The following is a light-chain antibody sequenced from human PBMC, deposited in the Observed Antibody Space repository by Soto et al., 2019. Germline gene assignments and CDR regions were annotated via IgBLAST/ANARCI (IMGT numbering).Light chain of an antibody. CDR2: DNN. CDR1: SSNIGNDF. J-gene: IGLJ2*01. Sequence: QYVLTQPPSVSAAPGQKVSISCSGTSSNIGNDFVSWYQHLPGTAPRLLIYDNNKRPSGIPDRFSGSKSGTSATLGITGLQTGDEADYYCGTWDSSLSTVVFGGGTKLTVL. V-gene: IGLV1-51*01. CDR3: GTWDSSLSTVV.